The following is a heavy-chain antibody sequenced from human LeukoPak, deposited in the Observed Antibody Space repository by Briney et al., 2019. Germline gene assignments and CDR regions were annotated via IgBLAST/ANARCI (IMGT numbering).Heavy chain of an antibody. CDR2: IYPGDSDT. J-gene: IGHJ5*02. V-gene: IGHV5-51*01. CDR1: RYSFTSYW. CDR3: TRGGQYQLLFSWFDP. Sequence: GESLQISCKGSRYSFTSYWIGWVRQMPGKGLEWMGIIYPGDSDTRYSPSFQGQVTISADKSISTAYLQWSSLKASNTAMYYCTRGGQYQLLFSWFDPWGQGTLVTVSS. D-gene: IGHD2-2*01.